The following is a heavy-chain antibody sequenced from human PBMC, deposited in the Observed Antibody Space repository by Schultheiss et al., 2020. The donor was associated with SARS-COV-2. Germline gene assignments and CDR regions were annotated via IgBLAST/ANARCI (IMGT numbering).Heavy chain of an antibody. J-gene: IGHJ4*02. CDR3: ARDLAGTVTTY. D-gene: IGHD4-17*01. Sequence: SETLSLTCTVSGGSISSYYWSWIRQPPGKGLEWIGYIYYSGSTNYNPSLKSRVTISVDTSKNQFSLKLSSVTAADTAVYYCARDLAGTVTTYWGQGTLVTVSS. V-gene: IGHV4-59*12. CDR2: IYYSGST. CDR1: GGSISSYY.